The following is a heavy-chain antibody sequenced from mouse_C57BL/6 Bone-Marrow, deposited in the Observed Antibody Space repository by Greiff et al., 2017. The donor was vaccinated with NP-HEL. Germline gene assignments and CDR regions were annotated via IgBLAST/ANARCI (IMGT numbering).Heavy chain of an antibody. CDR1: GYAFSSSW. V-gene: IGHV1-82*01. D-gene: IGHD2-1*01. Sequence: VQRVESGPELVKPGASVKISCKASGYAFSSSWMNWVKQRPGKGLEWIGRIYPGDGDTNYNGKFKGKATLTADKSSSTAYMQLSSLTSEDSAVYCCATYGNYGYFDYWGQGTTLTVSS. CDR2: IYPGDGDT. J-gene: IGHJ2*01. CDR3: ATYGNYGYFDY.